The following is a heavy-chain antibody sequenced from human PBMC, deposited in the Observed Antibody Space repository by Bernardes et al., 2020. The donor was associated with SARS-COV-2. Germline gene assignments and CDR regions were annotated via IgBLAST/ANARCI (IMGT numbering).Heavy chain of an antibody. J-gene: IGHJ4*02. CDR3: AKTDYISGKGFYFDS. V-gene: IGHV3-74*01. D-gene: IGHD4-4*01. Sequence: GRSLRLSFSASGFTFSNYWIHWFRQAPGKGMVWVSRINTDGSSTGYADSVRCRFTISRDNAKSTLYLQMNSLTDDDSAVYYCAKTDYISGKGFYFDSWGRGTLVTVSS. CDR2: INTDGSST. CDR1: GFTFSNYW.